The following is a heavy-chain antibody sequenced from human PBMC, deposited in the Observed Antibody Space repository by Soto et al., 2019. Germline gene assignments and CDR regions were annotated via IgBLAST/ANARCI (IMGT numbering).Heavy chain of an antibody. Sequence: EVQLVESGGGLVKPGGSLRLSCAASGFTFSSYSMNWVRQAPGKGLEWVSSISSSSSYIYYADSVKGRFTISRDNAKNSLYLQINRLRAEDTAVYYCASGYYDFWSGYSTIDYWGQGTLVTVSS. CDR1: GFTFSSYS. V-gene: IGHV3-21*01. CDR3: ASGYYDFWSGYSTIDY. J-gene: IGHJ4*02. CDR2: ISSSSSYI. D-gene: IGHD3-3*01.